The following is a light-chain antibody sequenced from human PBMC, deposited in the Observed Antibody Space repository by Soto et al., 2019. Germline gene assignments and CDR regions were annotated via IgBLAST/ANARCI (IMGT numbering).Light chain of an antibody. Sequence: EIVLTQSPATLSVSPGERATLSCRASQSVGNNFACYQQKPGQAPRLLIFATSTRATGVPARFSRSGSGTESTPTTSSLQSEDFAVYYCQQYGDWPLTCGGGAKVEIE. CDR2: ATS. J-gene: IGKJ4*01. CDR3: QQYGDWPLT. CDR1: QSVGNN. V-gene: IGKV3-15*01.